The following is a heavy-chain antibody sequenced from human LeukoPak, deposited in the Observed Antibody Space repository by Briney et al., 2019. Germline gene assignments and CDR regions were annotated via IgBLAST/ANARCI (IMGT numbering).Heavy chain of an antibody. D-gene: IGHD6-13*01. Sequence: SVKVSCKASGFTFTSSAMQWVRQASGQRLEWIGWIVVGSGNTNYAQKFQEGVTITRDMSTSTAYMELSSLRSEDTAVYYCAAGAAAGTMGDYWGQGTLVTVSS. J-gene: IGHJ4*02. CDR2: IVVGSGNT. V-gene: IGHV1-58*02. CDR3: AAGAAAGTMGDY. CDR1: GFTFTSSA.